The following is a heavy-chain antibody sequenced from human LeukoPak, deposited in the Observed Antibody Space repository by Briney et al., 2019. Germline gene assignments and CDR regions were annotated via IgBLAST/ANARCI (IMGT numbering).Heavy chain of an antibody. J-gene: IGHJ4*02. CDR2: IYHTGRT. CDR1: GDSMTSNNW. V-gene: IGHV4-4*02. D-gene: IGHD3-9*01. Sequence: SETLSLTCAVSGDSMTSNNWWSWVRQPPGKGLEWIGDIYHTGRTNYNPSLKSRVTISVDRSKKQFSLKLSSVTAADTAVYYCAREQYYDILTGYYDPGILDYWGQGTLVTVSS. CDR3: AREQYYDILTGYYDPGILDY.